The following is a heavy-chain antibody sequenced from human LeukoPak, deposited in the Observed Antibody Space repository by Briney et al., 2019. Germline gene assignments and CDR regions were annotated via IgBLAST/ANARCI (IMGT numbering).Heavy chain of an antibody. D-gene: IGHD6-6*01. V-gene: IGHV3-48*03. CDR2: ISSSGSTI. Sequence: GGSLRLSCAAPGFTFSTYEMHWVRQAPGKGLEWVSYISSSGSTIYYADSVKGRFTISRDNAKNSLYLQMNSLRAEDTAVYYCARYRIQLVAGYFDYWGQGTLVTASS. J-gene: IGHJ4*02. CDR1: GFTFSTYE. CDR3: ARYRIQLVAGYFDY.